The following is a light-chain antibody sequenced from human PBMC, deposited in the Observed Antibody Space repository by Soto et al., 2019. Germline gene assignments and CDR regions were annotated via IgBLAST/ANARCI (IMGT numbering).Light chain of an antibody. CDR1: SSDVGSYNY. J-gene: IGLJ2*01. V-gene: IGLV2-14*01. Sequence: QSALTQAASVSGSPGQSITISCTGTSSDVGSYNYVSWYQQHPGKAPKLMIYDVSNRPSGVSNRFSGSKSGNTASLTISGLQAADEADYYCSSYTRSSTLIFGGGTKLTVL. CDR3: SSYTRSSTLI. CDR2: DVS.